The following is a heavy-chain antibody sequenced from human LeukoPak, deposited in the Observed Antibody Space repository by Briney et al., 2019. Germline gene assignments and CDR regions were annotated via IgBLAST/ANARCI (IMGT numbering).Heavy chain of an antibody. Sequence: GGSLRLSCAASGFTFSNYWMNWVRQAPGKGLEWVSYISTGSGSIYYADSVKGRFTISRDNAKNSLYLQMNSLRAEDTAVYYCARGPPLFDPWGQGTLVTVSS. CDR2: ISTGSGSI. V-gene: IGHV3-48*01. CDR3: ARGPPLFDP. CDR1: GFTFSNYW. J-gene: IGHJ5*02.